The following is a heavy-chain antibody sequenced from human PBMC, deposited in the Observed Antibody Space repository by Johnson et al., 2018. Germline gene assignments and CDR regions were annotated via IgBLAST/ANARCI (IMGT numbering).Heavy chain of an antibody. CDR2: ISGRGGST. V-gene: IGHV3-23*04. Sequence: VQLVQSGGGLVQPGGSLRLSCAASGFTFSSYAMSWVRQAPGKGLEWVSAISGRGGSTYYADSVKGRFTIPRDNSKNTLYLQMNSLRVEDTAVYYCARDRNYYYYGMDVWGQGTTVTVSS. CDR3: ARDRNYYYYGMDV. J-gene: IGHJ6*02. CDR1: GFTFSSYA.